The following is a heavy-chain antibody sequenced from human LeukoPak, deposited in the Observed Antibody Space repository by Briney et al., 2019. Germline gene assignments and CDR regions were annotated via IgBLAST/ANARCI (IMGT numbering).Heavy chain of an antibody. CDR1: GFTFSSYS. V-gene: IGHV3-21*01. J-gene: IGHJ4*02. D-gene: IGHD1-1*01. CDR2: ISSSSSYI. CDR3: ARPLSRGNWNVYYFDY. Sequence: PGGSLRLSCAASGFTFSSYSMNWVRQAPGKGLEWVSSISSSSSYIYYADSVKGRFTISRDNAKNSLYLQMNSLRAEDTAVYYCARPLSRGNWNVYYFDYWGQGTLVTVSS.